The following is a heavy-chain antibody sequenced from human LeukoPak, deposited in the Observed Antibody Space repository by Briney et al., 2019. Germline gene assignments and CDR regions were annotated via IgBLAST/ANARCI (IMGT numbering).Heavy chain of an antibody. J-gene: IGHJ4*02. Sequence: GGSLRLSCAASGFTFDDYAMHWVRQAPGKGLEWVSGISWNSGSIGYADSVKGRFTISRDNAKNSLYLQMNSLRAEDTALYYCAKGVRGWTGYYFDYWGQGTLVTVSS. CDR1: GFTFDDYA. V-gene: IGHV3-9*01. CDR2: ISWNSGSI. D-gene: IGHD6-19*01. CDR3: AKGVRGWTGYYFDY.